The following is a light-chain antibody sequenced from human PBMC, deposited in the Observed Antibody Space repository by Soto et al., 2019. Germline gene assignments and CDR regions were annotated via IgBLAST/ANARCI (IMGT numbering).Light chain of an antibody. J-gene: IGKJ1*01. Sequence: EIVLTQSPATLSLSPGERATLSCRASQSIGLAIAWYQHKPGQAPRLLIYGVSTRATGIPARFSGSGSGTEFTLTITSLQSEDFAVYYCQQYNNWPPGTFGQGTKVDIK. CDR2: GVS. CDR1: QSIGLA. CDR3: QQYNNWPPGT. V-gene: IGKV3-15*01.